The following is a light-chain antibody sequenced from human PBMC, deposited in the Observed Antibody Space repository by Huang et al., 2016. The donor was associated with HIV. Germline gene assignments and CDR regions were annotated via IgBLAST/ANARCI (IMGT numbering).Light chain of an antibody. J-gene: IGKJ4*01. Sequence: EIVLIQSPATLSLSPGERATLSCRASQSISTYLAWYQHRPGQSPRLLIYDASKRAVGVPTRFSGRGWGTDITLTISSLEPEDCAVYFCQQRSEWLTFGGGTRVDI. CDR3: QQRSEWLT. CDR2: DAS. V-gene: IGKV3-11*01. CDR1: QSISTY.